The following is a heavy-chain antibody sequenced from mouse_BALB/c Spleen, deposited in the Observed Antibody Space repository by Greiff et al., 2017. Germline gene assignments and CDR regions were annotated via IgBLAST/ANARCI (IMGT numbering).Heavy chain of an antibody. V-gene: IGHV2-6-4*01. J-gene: IGHJ4*01. CDR2: RWGGGST. D-gene: IGHD1-1*01. Sequence: VKLQESGPGLVAPSQSLSITCTVSGFSLSRSSVHWVRQPPGKGLEWMGRRWGGGSTDYNSALKSRLSISKDNSKSQVFLKMNSLQTDDTAMYYGAREYYGKGDYAMDYWGQGTSVTVSS. CDR1: GFSLSRSS. CDR3: AREYYGKGDYAMDY.